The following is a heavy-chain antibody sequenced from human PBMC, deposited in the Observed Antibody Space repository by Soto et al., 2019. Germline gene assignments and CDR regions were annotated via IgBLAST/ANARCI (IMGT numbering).Heavy chain of an antibody. CDR2: IYSGGST. CDR3: ARKIRAHAFDI. D-gene: IGHD3-3*01. J-gene: IGHJ3*02. CDR1: GFTVSSNY. V-gene: IGHV3-66*01. Sequence: GGSLRLSCAASGFTVSSNYMSWVRQAPGKGLEWVSVIYSGGSTYYADSVKGRFTISRDNSKNTLYLQMNSLRAEDTAVYYCARKIRAHAFDIWGQRTMVTVSS.